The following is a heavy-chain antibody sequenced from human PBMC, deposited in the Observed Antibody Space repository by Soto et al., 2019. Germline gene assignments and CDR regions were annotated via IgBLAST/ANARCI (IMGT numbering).Heavy chain of an antibody. D-gene: IGHD6-19*01. CDR3: ARDSGSGWYNFGP. Sequence: QVQLQESGPGLVKPSQTLSLTCSVSGGFINSGGYSWSWIRQNPGKGPEWIGYIYYNGRTDYNPSLKSRVTPSVDTSKNQFSLKLYSVTAADTAVYYCARDSGSGWYNFGPWGQGTLVTVSS. J-gene: IGHJ5*02. CDR2: IYYNGRT. CDR1: GGFINSGGYS. V-gene: IGHV4-31*03.